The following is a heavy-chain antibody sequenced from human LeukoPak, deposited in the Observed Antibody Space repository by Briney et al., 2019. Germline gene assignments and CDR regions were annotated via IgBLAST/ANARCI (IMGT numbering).Heavy chain of an antibody. D-gene: IGHD6-13*01. CDR2: INSDGSST. Sequence: GGSLRLPCAASGFIFSDYWMHWVRQAPGKGLVWVSRINSDGSSTSHAGSVKGRFTISRDNAKNTLYLQMNSLRAEDTAVYYCARVQRAAAAIPGGSYNWFDPWGQGTLVTVSS. CDR3: ARVQRAAAAIPGGSYNWFDP. CDR1: GFIFSDYW. J-gene: IGHJ5*02. V-gene: IGHV3-74*01.